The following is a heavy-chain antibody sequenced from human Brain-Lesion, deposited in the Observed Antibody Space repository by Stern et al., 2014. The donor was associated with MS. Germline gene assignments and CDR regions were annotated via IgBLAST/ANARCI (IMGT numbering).Heavy chain of an antibody. J-gene: IGHJ6*02. Sequence: QLQLQESGPGLVKPSQTLSLSCTVSGGSISSGGYYWSWIRQPAGKGLEWIGRIFNSGSTSYNPSLKSRVTISIDTSKNQFSLGLNSMTAADTAVYYCARGRVVPGFQYYATDVWGQGTTVIVSS. CDR3: ARGRVVPGFQYYATDV. D-gene: IGHD2-2*01. CDR2: IFNSGST. CDR1: GGSISSGGYY. V-gene: IGHV4-61*02.